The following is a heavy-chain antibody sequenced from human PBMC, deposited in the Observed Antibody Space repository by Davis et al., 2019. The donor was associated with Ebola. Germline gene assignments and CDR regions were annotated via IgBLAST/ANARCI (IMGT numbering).Heavy chain of an antibody. Sequence: AASVKVSCKASEGAFSNSALSWVRQAPGQGLEWMGGTIPIFGITTYAQKFQGRITISEDKSTLTGYMEVSSLTSEDTAIYYCAKGNYDSSGYWGYWFDPWGQGTLVTVSS. CDR2: TIPIFGIT. V-gene: IGHV1-69*10. J-gene: IGHJ5*02. CDR1: EGAFSNSA. D-gene: IGHD3-22*01. CDR3: AKGNYDSSGYWGYWFDP.